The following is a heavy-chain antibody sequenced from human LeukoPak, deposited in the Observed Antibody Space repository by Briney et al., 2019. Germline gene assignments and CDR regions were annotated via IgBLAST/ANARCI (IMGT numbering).Heavy chain of an antibody. CDR2: IYHSGST. J-gene: IGHJ5*02. CDR3: ARKGLLWFGELLQNWFDP. D-gene: IGHD3-10*01. V-gene: IGHV4-30-2*01. CDR1: GFTFSSYW. Sequence: LRLSCAASGFTFSSYWMSWIRQPPGKGLEWIGYIYHSGSTYYNPSLKSRVTISVDRSKNQFSLKLSSVTAADTAVYYCARKGLLWFGELLQNWFDPWGQGTLVTVSS.